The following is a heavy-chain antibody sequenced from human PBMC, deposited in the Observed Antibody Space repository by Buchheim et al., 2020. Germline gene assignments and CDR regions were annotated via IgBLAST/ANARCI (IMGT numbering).Heavy chain of an antibody. D-gene: IGHD3-22*01. Sequence: EVQLLESGGGLVQPGGSLRLSCAASGFTFSSYAMSWVRQAPGKGLEWVSAISGSGGSPYYADSVKGRFTISRANSKTPLYLQMNSLRAEDTAVYYCAKLYYYDSSGLWYFDYWGQGNL. J-gene: IGHJ4*02. CDR3: AKLYYYDSSGLWYFDY. CDR2: ISGSGGSP. CDR1: GFTFSSYA. V-gene: IGHV3-23*01.